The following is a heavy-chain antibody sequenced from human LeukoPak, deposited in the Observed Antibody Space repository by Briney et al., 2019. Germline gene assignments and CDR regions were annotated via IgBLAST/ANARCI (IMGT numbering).Heavy chain of an antibody. D-gene: IGHD4-17*01. CDR2: ISVYNSNT. CDR1: GYTSTSYP. CDR3: ARGYDYGDYVGDFDY. J-gene: IGHJ4*02. Sequence: ASVKVSCKASGYTSTSYPISWVRHPPEQGREWMGRISVYNSNTKYAQKRQGRDTMPTDRSTSTAYMELRSVRSDDTAVYYCARGYDYGDYVGDFDYWGQGTLVTVSS. V-gene: IGHV1-18*01.